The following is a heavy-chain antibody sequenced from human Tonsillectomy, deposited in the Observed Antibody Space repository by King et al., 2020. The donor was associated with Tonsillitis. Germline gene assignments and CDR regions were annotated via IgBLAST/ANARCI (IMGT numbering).Heavy chain of an antibody. J-gene: IGHJ6*02. CDR2: IIPIFGGA. Sequence: QLVQSGAAVKKPGSSLKVSCKVSGGAFTTSAINWVRHAPGKGLEWIGDIIPIFGGANYAQKCQGRVTITADESTSTAYMELNRLRSEDTAVYYGARDLDGMDVWGQGTTVTVSS. V-gene: IGHV1-69*01. CDR3: ARDLDGMDV. CDR1: GGAFTTSA.